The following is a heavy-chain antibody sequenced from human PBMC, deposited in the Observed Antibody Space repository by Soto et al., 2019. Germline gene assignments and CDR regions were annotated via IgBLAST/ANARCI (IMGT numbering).Heavy chain of an antibody. J-gene: IGHJ6*02. CDR2: IWYDGSNK. V-gene: IGHV3-33*01. CDR1: GFTFSSYG. D-gene: IGHD6-13*01. CDR3: ARITEEIAAAGIRAGYYYYYGMDV. Sequence: GGSLRLSCAASGFTFSSYGMHWVRQAPGKGLEWVAVIWYDGSNKYYADSVKGRFTISRDNSKNTLYLQMNSLRAEDTAVYYCARITEEIAAAGIRAGYYYYYGMDVWGQGTTVTVSS.